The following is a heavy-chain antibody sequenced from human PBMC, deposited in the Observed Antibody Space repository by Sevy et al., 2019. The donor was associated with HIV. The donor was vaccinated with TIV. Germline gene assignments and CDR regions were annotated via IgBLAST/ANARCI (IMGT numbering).Heavy chain of an antibody. J-gene: IGHJ4*02. CDR1: GYTFTSYG. Sequence: ASVKVSCKASGYTFTSYGISWVRQAPGQGLEWMGWISAYNGNTNYAQKLQGRVTMTTDTSPSTAYMELRSLRSDDTAVYYCARVRDSGSSFDYWGQGTLVTVSS. D-gene: IGHD3-10*01. CDR3: ARVRDSGSSFDY. V-gene: IGHV1-18*01. CDR2: ISAYNGNT.